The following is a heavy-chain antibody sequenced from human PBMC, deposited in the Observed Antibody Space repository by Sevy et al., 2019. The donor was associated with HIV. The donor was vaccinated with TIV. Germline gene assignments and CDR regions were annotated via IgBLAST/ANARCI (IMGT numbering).Heavy chain of an antibody. D-gene: IGHD2-15*01. CDR1: GFTFSGSA. CDR2: IRSKANSYAT. CDR3: TRRDCSGGSCYRNAFDI. V-gene: IGHV3-73*01. J-gene: IGHJ3*02. Sequence: GGSLRLSCAASGFTFSGSAMHWVRQASGKGLEWVGRIRSKANSYATAYAASVKGRFTISRDDSKNTAYLQMNSLETEETAVYYCTRRDCSGGSCYRNAFDIWGQGTMVTVSS.